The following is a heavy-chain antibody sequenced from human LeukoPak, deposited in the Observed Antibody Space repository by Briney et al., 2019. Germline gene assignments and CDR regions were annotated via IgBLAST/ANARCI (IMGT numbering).Heavy chain of an antibody. Sequence: PGGSLRLSCAASGFTFGTYAMNWVRQAPGKGLEWVSYISSNNNTIYFPDSVKGRFTISRDNAKNSLYLQMNGLRDEDTAVYYCARDAGSGYFDYWGQGTLVTVSS. CDR1: GFTFGTYA. V-gene: IGHV3-48*02. CDR2: ISSNNNTI. CDR3: ARDAGSGYFDY. D-gene: IGHD6-19*01. J-gene: IGHJ4*02.